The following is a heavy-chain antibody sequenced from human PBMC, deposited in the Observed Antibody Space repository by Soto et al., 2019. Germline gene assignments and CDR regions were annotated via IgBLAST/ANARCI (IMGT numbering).Heavy chain of an antibody. CDR3: ARVTQYYYDSSGYYSNMYYYYGMDA. D-gene: IGHD3-22*01. Sequence: SETLSLTCAVYGGSFSGYYWSWIRQPPGKGLEWIGEINHSGSTNYNPSLKSRVTISVDTSKNQLSLKLSSVTAADTAVYYCARVTQYYYDSSGYYSNMYYYYGMDAWGQGTTVTVSS. J-gene: IGHJ6*02. CDR2: INHSGST. V-gene: IGHV4-34*01. CDR1: GGSFSGYY.